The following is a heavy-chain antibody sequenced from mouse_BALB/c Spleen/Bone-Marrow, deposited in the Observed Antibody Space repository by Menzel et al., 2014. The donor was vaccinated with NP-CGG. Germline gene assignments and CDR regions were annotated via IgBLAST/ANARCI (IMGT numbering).Heavy chain of an antibody. CDR1: GFTFSSYT. D-gene: IGHD2-1*01. V-gene: IGHV5-6-4*01. Sequence: EVKLEESGGGLVKPGGSLKLPCAASGFTFSSYTMSWVRQTPEKRLEWVATISSGGSYTYYPDSVKGRFTISRDNAKNTLYLQMSSLKSEDTAMYYCTRDGKGNYDYAMDYWGQGTSVTVSS. CDR3: TRDGKGNYDYAMDY. CDR2: ISSGGSYT. J-gene: IGHJ4*01.